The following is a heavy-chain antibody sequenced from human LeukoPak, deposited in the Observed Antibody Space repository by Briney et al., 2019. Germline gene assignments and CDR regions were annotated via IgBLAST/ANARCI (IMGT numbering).Heavy chain of an antibody. CDR1: GFTFGSYE. Sequence: GGSLRLSCAAPGFTFGSYEMNWVRQAPGKGLEWVSYISSSGSTKNYGDSVKGRFTISRDNAKNSLYLQMNSLRAEDTAVYYCARSYYYGSGSYTKSIDYWGQGTLVTVSS. CDR3: ARSYYYGSGSYTKSIDY. V-gene: IGHV3-48*03. D-gene: IGHD3-10*01. CDR2: ISSSGSTK. J-gene: IGHJ4*02.